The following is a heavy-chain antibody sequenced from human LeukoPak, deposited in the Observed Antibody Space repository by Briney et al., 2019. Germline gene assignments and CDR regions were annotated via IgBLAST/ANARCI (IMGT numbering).Heavy chain of an antibody. J-gene: IGHJ4*02. Sequence: ASVKVSCKASGYTFANYGITWVRQAPGQRPAWMGHINPYNGNTNYAQNLQGRVTMTTDTSSSTAYMELRSLTFDDPAVYYCARVTGSSISSRSLLYWGQGTPVTVSS. CDR1: GYTFANYG. V-gene: IGHV1-18*01. CDR2: INPYNGNT. CDR3: ARVTGSSISSRSLLY. D-gene: IGHD6-6*01.